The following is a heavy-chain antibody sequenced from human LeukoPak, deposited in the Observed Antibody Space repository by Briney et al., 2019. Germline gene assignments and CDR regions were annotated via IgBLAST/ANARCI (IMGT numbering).Heavy chain of an antibody. D-gene: IGHD6-13*01. Sequence: KASETLSLTCTVSGYSISSGYYWGWIRQPPGKGLEWIGSIYHSGSTYYNPSLKSRVTISVDTSKNQFSLKLNSVTAADTAVYYCARVVAAAGNNWFDPWGQGTLVTVSS. J-gene: IGHJ5*02. CDR3: ARVVAAAGNNWFDP. CDR1: GYSISSGYY. CDR2: IYHSGST. V-gene: IGHV4-38-2*02.